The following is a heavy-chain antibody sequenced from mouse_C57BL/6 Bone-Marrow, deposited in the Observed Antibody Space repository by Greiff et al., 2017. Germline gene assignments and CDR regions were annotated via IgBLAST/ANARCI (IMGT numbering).Heavy chain of an antibody. CDR3: ARYGYDGFAY. D-gene: IGHD2-2*01. CDR2: IYPRSGNT. CDR1: GYTFTSYG. Sequence: QVQLQQSGAELARPGASVKLSCKASGYTFTSYGISWVKQRTGQGLEWIGEIYPRSGNTYYNEKFKGKATLTAYKSSSTAYMELRSLTSEDSAVYFCARYGYDGFAYWGQGTLVTVSA. V-gene: IGHV1-81*01. J-gene: IGHJ3*01.